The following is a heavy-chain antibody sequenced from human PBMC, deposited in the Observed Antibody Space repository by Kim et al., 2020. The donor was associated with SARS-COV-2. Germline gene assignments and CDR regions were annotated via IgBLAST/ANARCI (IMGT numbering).Heavy chain of an antibody. CDR3: ARVWGYGMDV. D-gene: IGHD3-16*01. V-gene: IGHV7-4-1*02. Sequence: ASVKVSCKASGYTFSSYTLIWVRQAPGQGLECMGWINTKTGIPTSAQGFTGRFVLSVDTSVSTAYLQINNLKAEDTAVYYCARVWGYGMDVWGQGTTVTVSS. CDR1: GYTFSSYT. CDR2: INTKTGIP. J-gene: IGHJ6*02.